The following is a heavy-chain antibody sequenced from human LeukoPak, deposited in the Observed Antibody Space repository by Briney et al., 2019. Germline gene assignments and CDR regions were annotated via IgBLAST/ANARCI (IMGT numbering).Heavy chain of an antibody. D-gene: IGHD3-9*01. V-gene: IGHV4-59*08. Sequence: SETLSLTCTVSGGSISSYYWSWIRQPPRKGLEWIGYVFYSGSINYNPSLKSRVTISIDASKNQSSLKLSSVTAADTAVYYCARSVLTGYLDYWGQGTLVTVSS. J-gene: IGHJ4*02. CDR3: ARSVLTGYLDY. CDR1: GGSISSYY. CDR2: VFYSGSI.